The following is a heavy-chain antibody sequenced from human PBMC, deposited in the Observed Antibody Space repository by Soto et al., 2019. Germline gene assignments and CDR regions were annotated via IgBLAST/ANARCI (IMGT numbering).Heavy chain of an antibody. CDR3: ARGGYSGYELNWFDP. CDR1: GGSISSGDYY. CDR2: IYYSGST. D-gene: IGHD5-12*01. J-gene: IGHJ5*02. Sequence: SETLSLTCTVSGGSISSGDYYWMWIRQPPGKGLEWIGYIYYSGSTYYNPSLKSRVTISVDTSKNQFSLKLSSVTAADTAVYYCARGGYSGYELNWFDPWGQGTLVTVSS. V-gene: IGHV4-30-4*01.